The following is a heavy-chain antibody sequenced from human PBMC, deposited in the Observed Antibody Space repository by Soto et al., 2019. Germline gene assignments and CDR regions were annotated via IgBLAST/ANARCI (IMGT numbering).Heavy chain of an antibody. D-gene: IGHD1-26*01. V-gene: IGHV1-69*13. Sequence: SVKVCCKAAGGTFSSYGISWVRQAPGQGLEWMGGIIPMFGTATHTQNFQGRLTITADESTSTAYMELSSLRSEDTAVYFCARSVGVTTLSYLDYWGQGTLVTVSS. CDR1: GGTFSSYG. J-gene: IGHJ4*02. CDR2: IIPMFGTA. CDR3: ARSVGVTTLSYLDY.